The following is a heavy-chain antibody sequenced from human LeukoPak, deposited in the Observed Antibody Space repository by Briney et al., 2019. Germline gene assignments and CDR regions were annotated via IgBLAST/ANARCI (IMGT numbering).Heavy chain of an antibody. D-gene: IGHD1-26*01. V-gene: IGHV3-66*01. CDR2: IYSGGST. CDR3: AKDSLKWEPDY. J-gene: IGHJ4*02. CDR1: GFTVSSNY. Sequence: GGSLRLSCAASGFTVSSNYMSWVRQAPGKGLEWVSVIYSGGSTYYADSVKGRFTISRDNSKNTLYLQMNSLRAEDTAVYYCAKDSLKWEPDYWGQGTLVTVSS.